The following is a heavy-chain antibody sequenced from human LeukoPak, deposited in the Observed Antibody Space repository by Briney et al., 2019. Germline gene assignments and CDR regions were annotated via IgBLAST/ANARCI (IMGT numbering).Heavy chain of an antibody. J-gene: IGHJ3*02. D-gene: IGHD1-26*01. Sequence: ASVKVSCKAFGYTFTSNYMHWVRQAPGQGLEWMGWISAYTGNTNYAQNLQGRVTMTTDTSTRTAYMDLRSLRSDDTAVYYCARDLIVGATLAGGHDAFDIWGQGTMVTVSS. CDR3: ARDLIVGATLAGGHDAFDI. CDR1: GYTFTSNY. CDR2: ISAYTGNT. V-gene: IGHV1-18*04.